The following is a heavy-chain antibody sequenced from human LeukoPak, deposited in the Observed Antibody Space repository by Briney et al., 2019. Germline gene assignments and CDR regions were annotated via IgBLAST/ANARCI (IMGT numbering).Heavy chain of an antibody. CDR3: ARGLGYYYDSSGADRLDY. D-gene: IGHD3-22*01. Sequence: SETLSLXCAVYGGSFSGYHWSWIRQPPGKGLEWIGEINHSGSTNYNPSLKSRVTISVDTSKNQFSLKLSSVTAADTAVYYCARGLGYYYDSSGADRLDYWGQGTLVTVSS. J-gene: IGHJ4*02. V-gene: IGHV4-34*01. CDR2: INHSGST. CDR1: GGSFSGYH.